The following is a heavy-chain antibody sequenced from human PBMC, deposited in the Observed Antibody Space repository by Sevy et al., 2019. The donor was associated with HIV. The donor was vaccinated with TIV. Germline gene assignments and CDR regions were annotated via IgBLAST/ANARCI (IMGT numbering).Heavy chain of an antibody. CDR2: MNPNSGNT. D-gene: IGHD3-22*01. V-gene: IGHV1-8*01. CDR1: GYTFTSYD. CDR3: AIYYYDSSGYYPQFDY. Sequence: ASVKVSCKASGYTFTSYDINWVRQATGQGLEWMGWMNPNSGNTGYAQTFQGRVTMTRNTSISTAYMELSSLRSEDTAVYYCAIYYYDSSGYYPQFDYWGQGTLVTVSS. J-gene: IGHJ4*02.